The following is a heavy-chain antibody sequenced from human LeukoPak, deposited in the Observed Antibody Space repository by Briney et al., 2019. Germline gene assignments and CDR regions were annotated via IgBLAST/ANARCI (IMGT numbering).Heavy chain of an antibody. D-gene: IGHD1-26*01. CDR3: AGTYDSGNGYFDY. CDR1: GGTFSSYA. CDR2: IIPIFGTA. V-gene: IGHV1-69*13. J-gene: IGHJ4*02. Sequence: GASVKVSCKASGGTFSSYAISWVRQAPGQGLEWMGGIIPIFGTANYAQKFQGRVTITADESTSTAYMELSSLRSEDTAVYYCAGTYDSGNGYFDYWGQGTLVTVSS.